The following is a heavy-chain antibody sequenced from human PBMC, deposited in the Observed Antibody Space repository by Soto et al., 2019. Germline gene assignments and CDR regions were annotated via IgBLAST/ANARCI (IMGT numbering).Heavy chain of an antibody. J-gene: IGHJ5*02. V-gene: IGHV3-33*01. D-gene: IGHD6-19*01. Sequence: GGSLRLSCAASGFTLSNYGMHWVRQAPGKGLEWVAVLRDDADDAYYVDSVKGRFTISRDNSKNTLYLQMNYLRAEDTAVYYCARPYSSNSNWFDPWGQGTLVTVSS. CDR3: ARPYSSNSNWFDP. CDR1: GFTLSNYG. CDR2: LRDDADDA.